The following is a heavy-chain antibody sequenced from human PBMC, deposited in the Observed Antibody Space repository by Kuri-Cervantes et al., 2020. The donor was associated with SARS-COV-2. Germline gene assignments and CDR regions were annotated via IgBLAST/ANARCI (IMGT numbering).Heavy chain of an antibody. D-gene: IGHD2-2*01. CDR2: INAGNGNT. J-gene: IGHJ6*02. CDR3: ARPVSSHYYYYGMDV. Sequence: ASVKVSCKASGYTFTSYAMHWVRQAPGQRLEWMGWINAGNGNTKYSQKFQGRVTITRDTSASTAYMELSSLRSEDTAVYYCARPVSSHYYYYGMDVWGQGTTVTVSS. CDR1: GYTFTSYA. V-gene: IGHV1-3*01.